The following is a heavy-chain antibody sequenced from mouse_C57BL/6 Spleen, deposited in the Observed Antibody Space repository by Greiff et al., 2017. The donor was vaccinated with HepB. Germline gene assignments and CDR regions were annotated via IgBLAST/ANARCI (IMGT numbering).Heavy chain of an antibody. CDR1: GYTFTDYN. Sequence: VQLQQSGPELVKPGASVKMSCKASGYTFTDYNMHWVKQSHGKSLEWIGNINPNNGGTSYNQKFKGKATLTVNKSSSTAYMELRSLTSEDSAVYYCARTHYDSSPYAMDYWGQGTSVTVSS. V-gene: IGHV1-22*01. CDR3: ARTHYDSSPYAMDY. J-gene: IGHJ4*01. D-gene: IGHD1-1*01. CDR2: INPNNGGT.